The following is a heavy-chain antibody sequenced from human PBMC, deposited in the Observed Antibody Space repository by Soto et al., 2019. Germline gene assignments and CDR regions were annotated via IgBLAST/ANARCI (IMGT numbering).Heavy chain of an antibody. CDR1: AYSISSDYY. Sequence: KPSETLSLTCAVSAYSISSDYYWGWIRQPPGKGLEWIGSLFHTGSTYYNPSLKSRVTISVDTSKNQFSLNLTSVTAADTAVYYCATQNSSSWYGYFDYWGQGTLVTVSS. CDR3: ATQNSSSWYGYFDY. CDR2: LFHTGST. V-gene: IGHV4-38-2*01. J-gene: IGHJ4*02. D-gene: IGHD6-13*01.